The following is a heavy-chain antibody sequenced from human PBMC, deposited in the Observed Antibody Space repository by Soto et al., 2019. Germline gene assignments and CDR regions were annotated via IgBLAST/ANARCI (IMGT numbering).Heavy chain of an antibody. Sequence: QVQLQESGPGLVKPSETLSLTCTVSGGTISRYYWSWIRQHPGKGLEWIGYMYNTGSTVYNPSFKSRVTLSVDTSKNQFSRKLNSVTAADTAVYYCARDLWGYCGTDCYPLDVWGQGATVTVSS. D-gene: IGHD2-21*02. J-gene: IGHJ6*02. CDR1: GGTISRYY. V-gene: IGHV4-59*01. CDR2: MYNTGST. CDR3: ARDLWGYCGTDCYPLDV.